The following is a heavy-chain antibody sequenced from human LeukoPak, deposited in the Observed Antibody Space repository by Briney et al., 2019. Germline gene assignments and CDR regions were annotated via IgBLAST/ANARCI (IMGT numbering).Heavy chain of an antibody. Sequence: SETLSLTCTLSGDSLRSFTYYWGWIRQPPGKGLELIGSIYYSGSAYYNPSIKSRITISVDTSKNQFSLNLPSVTAADAAIYYCARHVEPTNTYNWFDPWGQGTLVTVSS. CDR3: ARHVEPTNTYNWFDP. V-gene: IGHV4-39*01. CDR2: IYYSGSA. CDR1: GDSLRSFTYY. J-gene: IGHJ5*02. D-gene: IGHD2-8*01.